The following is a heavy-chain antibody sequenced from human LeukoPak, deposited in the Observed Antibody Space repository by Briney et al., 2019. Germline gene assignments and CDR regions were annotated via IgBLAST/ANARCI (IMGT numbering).Heavy chain of an antibody. CDR3: AKDLSYSSSWGHIDY. J-gene: IGHJ4*02. CDR2: ISYDGSNK. Sequence: PGRSLRLSCAASGFTFSSYAMHWVRQAPGKGLEWVAVISYDGSNKYYADSVKGRFTISRDNSKNTLYLQMNSLRAEDTAVYYCAKDLSYSSSWGHIDYWGQGTLVTVSS. D-gene: IGHD6-13*01. V-gene: IGHV3-30-3*01. CDR1: GFTFSSYA.